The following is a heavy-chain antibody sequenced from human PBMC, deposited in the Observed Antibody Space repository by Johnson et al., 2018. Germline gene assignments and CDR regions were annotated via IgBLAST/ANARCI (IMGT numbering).Heavy chain of an antibody. CDR2: LNPHTGER. V-gene: IGHV1-8*01. CDR1: GYTFTSYD. J-gene: IGHJ6*02. D-gene: IGHD4/OR15-4a*01. Sequence: QVQLVQSGAEVRKPGASVKVSCKASGYTFTSYDLSWVRQATGQGPEWMGWLNPHTGERGYAQQFQGRVTMTRDTSMSTAYMELSRLTSEDTAVYYCARTLVVLTPYCMDVWGQGTTVIVSS. CDR3: ARTLVVLTPYCMDV.